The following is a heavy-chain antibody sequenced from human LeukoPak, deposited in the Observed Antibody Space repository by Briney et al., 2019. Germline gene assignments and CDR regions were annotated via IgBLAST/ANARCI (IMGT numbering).Heavy chain of an antibody. D-gene: IGHD1-26*01. CDR3: ARVELLRRVFDY. J-gene: IGHJ4*02. CDR2: IYYSGST. Sequence: SETLSLTCTVSGGSISSYYWSWIRQPPGKGLEWIGYIYYSGSTNYNPSLKSRVTISVDTSKNQFSLKLSSVTAADTAVYYCARVELLRRVFDYWGQGTLVTVSS. CDR1: GGSISSYY. V-gene: IGHV4-59*01.